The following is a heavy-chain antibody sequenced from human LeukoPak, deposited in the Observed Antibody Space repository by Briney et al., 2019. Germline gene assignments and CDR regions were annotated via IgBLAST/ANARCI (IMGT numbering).Heavy chain of an antibody. CDR2: MNPNSGNT. V-gene: IGHV1-8*03. D-gene: IGHD1-26*01. Sequence: ASVKVSCKASGYTFTSYDINWVRQATGQGLEWMGWMNPNSGNTGYAQKFQGRVTITRNTSISTAYMELSSLRSEDTAVYYCARAFVGATFAPDAFDIWGQGTMVTVSS. CDR3: ARAFVGATFAPDAFDI. CDR1: GYTFTSYD. J-gene: IGHJ3*02.